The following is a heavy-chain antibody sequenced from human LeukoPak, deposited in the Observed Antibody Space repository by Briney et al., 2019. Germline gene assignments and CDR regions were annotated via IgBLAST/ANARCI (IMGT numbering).Heavy chain of an antibody. CDR2: IYHGGST. CDR3: AKGEDYGSGTVHFAP. V-gene: IGHV4-4*02. D-gene: IGHD3-10*01. CDR1: GGSISSFNW. Sequence: PSGTLSLTCAVSGGSISSFNWWSWVRQPPGKGLEWIGEIYHGGSTNYNPSPKSRVAMSVDRARNQFSLRLNSVTAADTAVYYCAKGEDYGSGTVHFAPWGQGTLVTVSS. J-gene: IGHJ5*02.